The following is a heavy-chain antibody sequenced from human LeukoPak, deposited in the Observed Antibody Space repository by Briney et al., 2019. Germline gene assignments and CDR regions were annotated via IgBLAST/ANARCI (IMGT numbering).Heavy chain of an antibody. D-gene: IGHD3-3*01. J-gene: IGHJ4*02. CDR2: IYYSGST. CDR1: GGSISSSSYY. CDR3: ASEWLLEYYFDY. V-gene: IGHV4-39*01. Sequence: SETLSLTCTVSGGSISSSSYYWGWIRQPPGKGLEWIGSIYYSGSTYYNPSLKSRVTISVDTSKNQFSLKLSSVTAADTAVYYCASEWLLEYYFDYWGQGTLVTVSS.